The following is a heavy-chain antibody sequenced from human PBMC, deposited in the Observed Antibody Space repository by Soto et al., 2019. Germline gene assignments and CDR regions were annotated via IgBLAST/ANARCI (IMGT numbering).Heavy chain of an antibody. CDR3: AREYYDVLTGYSRWDY. J-gene: IGHJ4*02. V-gene: IGHV4-61*08. CDR2: IFYSGST. D-gene: IGHD3-9*01. CDR1: GGSVNSGGNY. Sequence: SETLSLTCTVSGGSVNSGGNYWSWIRQPPGKGLDWIGYIFYSGSTNYNPSLLSRVTISVDTSRNQFSLKLPSMTAADTAVYYCAREYYDVLTGYSRWDYWGQGTLVTV.